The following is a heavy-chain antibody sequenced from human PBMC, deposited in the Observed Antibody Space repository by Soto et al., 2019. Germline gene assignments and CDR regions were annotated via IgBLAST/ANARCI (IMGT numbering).Heavy chain of an antibody. CDR2: ISGSGATT. CDR3: VKGGIRRSGRTDAFDI. CDR1: GFTFSSFA. J-gene: IGHJ3*02. D-gene: IGHD3-3*01. Sequence: EVQLLESGGGLVQPGGSLRLSCAASGFTFSSFAMSWVRQAPGKGLEWVSGISGSGATTYYADSVKGRFTISRDNSKNTLYLQMNSLRGEDTAVYYCVKGGIRRSGRTDAFDIWGQGTMVTVSS. V-gene: IGHV3-23*01.